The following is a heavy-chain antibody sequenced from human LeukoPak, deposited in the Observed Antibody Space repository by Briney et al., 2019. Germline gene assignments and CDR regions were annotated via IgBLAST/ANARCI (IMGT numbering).Heavy chain of an antibody. V-gene: IGHV3-33*03. CDR2: IWYDGSKT. J-gene: IGHJ6*02. D-gene: IGHD3-16*01. CDR3: ARGGGLDV. CDR1: GFMFSDYG. Sequence: GGSLRLSCAASGFMFSDYGMHWVRQAPGKGLEWVAVIWYDGSKTYYVDSVKGRFSISRDNAKNSLYLQMSNLRAEDTAVYFCARGGGLDVWGQGATVTVSS.